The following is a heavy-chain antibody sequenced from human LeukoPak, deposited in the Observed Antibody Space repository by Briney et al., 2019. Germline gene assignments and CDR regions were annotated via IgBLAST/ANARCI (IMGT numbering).Heavy chain of an antibody. V-gene: IGHV4-39*01. J-gene: IGHJ4*02. CDR1: GASISSSNYY. Sequence: SETLSLTCAVSGASISSSNYYWGWVRQSPGKGLEWIGNIYSSGNTYYNASLKSRVTMYIDTSKNQFSLKLSSVTAADTAMYYCAKSNGYDLIDYWGQGTLVTVSS. D-gene: IGHD5-12*01. CDR3: AKSNGYDLIDY. CDR2: IYSSGNT.